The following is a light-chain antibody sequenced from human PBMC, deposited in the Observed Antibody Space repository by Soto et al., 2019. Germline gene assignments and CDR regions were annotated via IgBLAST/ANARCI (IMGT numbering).Light chain of an antibody. V-gene: IGKV1-5*01. CDR2: DAS. Sequence: DIQMTQSPSTLSASVGDRVTITCRASQSISSWLAWYQQKPGKAPKLLIYDASSLESGVPSRFSGSGSGTEFTLTISSLQPDDFATYYCQKHDGVPQFGPGTRIDIK. CDR3: QKHDGVPQ. CDR1: QSISSW. J-gene: IGKJ3*01.